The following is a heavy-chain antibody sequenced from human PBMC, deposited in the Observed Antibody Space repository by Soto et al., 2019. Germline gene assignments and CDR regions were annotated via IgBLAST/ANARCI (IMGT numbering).Heavy chain of an antibody. V-gene: IGHV3-30-3*01. CDR2: ISYDGSNK. Sequence: QPGVSLSLSCAASGFTFSNYPMHWVRQAPGKRLEWVAVISYDGSNKYYADYVKGRFTISRDNSKNTLYLQMNSLRAEDTAVYYCARDRSSSFWGLLPKLDAFDIWGQGTMVTVSS. D-gene: IGHD3-22*01. CDR1: GFTFSNYP. J-gene: IGHJ3*02. CDR3: ARDRSSSFWGLLPKLDAFDI.